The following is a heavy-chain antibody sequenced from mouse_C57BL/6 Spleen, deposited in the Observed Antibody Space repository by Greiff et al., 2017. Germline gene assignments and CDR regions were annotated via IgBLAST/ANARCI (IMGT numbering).Heavy chain of an antibody. CDR2: INPNNGGT. CDR3: ARSLRRDFDY. CDR1: GYTFTDYY. Sequence: EVQLQQSGPELVKPGASVKISCKASGYTFTDYYMNWVKQSHGKSLEWIGDINPNNGGTSYNQKFKGKATLTVDKSSSTAYMELRSLTSEDSAVYYCARSLRRDFDYWGQGTTLTVSS. V-gene: IGHV1-26*01. D-gene: IGHD2-12*01. J-gene: IGHJ2*01.